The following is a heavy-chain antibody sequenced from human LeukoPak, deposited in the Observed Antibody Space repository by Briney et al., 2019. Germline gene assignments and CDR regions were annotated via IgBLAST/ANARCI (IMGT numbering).Heavy chain of an antibody. CDR2: ISGSGGST. CDR1: GFTFSSYA. J-gene: IGHJ4*02. D-gene: IGHD3-9*01. CDR3: ARDVGTGGYFDWLSPHSPPHFDY. V-gene: IGHV3-23*01. Sequence: PGGSLRLSCAASGFTFSSYAMSWVRQAPGKGLEWVSAISGSGGSTYYTDSVKGRFTISRDNAKNSLYLQMNSLRAEDTAVYYCARDVGTGGYFDWLSPHSPPHFDYWGQGTLVTVSS.